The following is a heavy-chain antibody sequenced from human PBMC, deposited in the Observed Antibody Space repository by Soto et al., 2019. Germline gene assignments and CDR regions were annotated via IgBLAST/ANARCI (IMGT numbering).Heavy chain of an antibody. J-gene: IGHJ3*02. D-gene: IGHD3-3*01. Sequence: EVQLVQSGAEVKKPGESLKISCKGSGYSFTSYWIGWVRQMPGKGLEWMGIIYPGDSDTRYSPAFQGQVTISADKSISTAYLQWSSLKASDTAMYYCATSRKRASGDFWSGFSSAFDIWGQGTMVTVSS. CDR2: IYPGDSDT. CDR1: GYSFTSYW. V-gene: IGHV5-51*03. CDR3: ATSRKRASGDFWSGFSSAFDI.